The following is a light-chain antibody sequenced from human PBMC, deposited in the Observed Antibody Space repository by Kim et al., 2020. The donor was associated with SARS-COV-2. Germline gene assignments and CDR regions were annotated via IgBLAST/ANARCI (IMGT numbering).Light chain of an antibody. V-gene: IGKV4-1*01. Sequence: STINCKSRQCVLSSLNNKNHLAWYQQNPRQPPKVLFYRASTRNSGVHGRISGRGSGTDFNHTISSLQAEDVAVYYCQQYYREPITFGQGTRLEIK. CDR3: QQYYREPIT. J-gene: IGKJ5*01. CDR1: QCVLSSLNNKNH. CDR2: RAS.